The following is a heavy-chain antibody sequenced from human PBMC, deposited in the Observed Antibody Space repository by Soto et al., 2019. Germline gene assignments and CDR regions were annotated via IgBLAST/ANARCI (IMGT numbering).Heavy chain of an antibody. CDR1: GDSINNGGYY. Sequence: SETLSLTCTVSGDSINNGGYYWAWIRQHPGKGLEWIGYIYSSGSTHHNPSLKSRDTISLDTSKNQFSLKLSSVTAADTAVYYCARQKAAGSFTYYFDNWGQGTLVTVSS. D-gene: IGHD6-13*01. J-gene: IGHJ4*02. V-gene: IGHV4-31*03. CDR2: IYSSGST. CDR3: ARQKAAGSFTYYFDN.